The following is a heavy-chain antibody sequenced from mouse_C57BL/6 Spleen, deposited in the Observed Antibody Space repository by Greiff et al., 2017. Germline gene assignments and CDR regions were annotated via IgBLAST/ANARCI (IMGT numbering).Heavy chain of an antibody. J-gene: IGHJ4*01. CDR1: GFTFTDYY. D-gene: IGHD2-3*01. Sequence: EVTLVESGGGLVQPGGSLSLSCAASGFTFTDYYMSWVRQPPGKALEWLGFIRNKANGYTTEYSASVKGRFTISRDNSQSILYLQMNALRAEDSATYYCARSGYYEDYYAMDYWGQGTSVTVSS. V-gene: IGHV7-3*01. CDR2: IRNKANGYTT. CDR3: ARSGYYEDYYAMDY.